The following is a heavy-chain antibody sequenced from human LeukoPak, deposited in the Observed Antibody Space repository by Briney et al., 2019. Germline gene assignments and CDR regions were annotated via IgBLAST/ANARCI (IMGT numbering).Heavy chain of an antibody. J-gene: IGHJ6*03. Sequence: GGSLRLSCAASGFTFSNYGMHWVRQAPGKGLEWVAFIRYDGSNKYYADSVKGRFTISRGNSKNTLYLQMNSLGAEDTAVYYCAKDTTDTAMVRLYYYYYMDVWGKGTTVTVSS. CDR3: AKDTTDTAMVRLYYYYYMDV. CDR2: IRYDGSNK. D-gene: IGHD5-18*01. CDR1: GFTFSNYG. V-gene: IGHV3-30*02.